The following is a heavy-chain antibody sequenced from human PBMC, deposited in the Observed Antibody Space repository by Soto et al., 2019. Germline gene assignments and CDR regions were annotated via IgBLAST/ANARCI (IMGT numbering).Heavy chain of an antibody. CDR2: MNPNSGNT. D-gene: IGHD2-15*01. CDR1: GYTFTSYD. Sequence: ASVKVSCKAAGYTFTSYDINWVRQATGQGLEWMGWMNPNSGNTGYAQKFQGRVTMTRNTSISTAYMELSSLRSEDTAVYYCARGLIYCSCGSCYPGYYEYWGPGTLLPISS. V-gene: IGHV1-8*01. J-gene: IGHJ4*02. CDR3: ARGLIYCSCGSCYPGYYEY.